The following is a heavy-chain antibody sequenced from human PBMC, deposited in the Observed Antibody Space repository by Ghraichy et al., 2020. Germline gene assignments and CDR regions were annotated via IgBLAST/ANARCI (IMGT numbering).Heavy chain of an antibody. CDR3: ARGPPNPRITIFGVVYTPHDAFDI. J-gene: IGHJ3*02. CDR1: GGSFSGYY. V-gene: IGHV4-34*01. D-gene: IGHD3-3*01. Sequence: SETLSLTCAVYGGSFSGYYWSWIRQPPGKGMEWIGEINHSGSTNYNPSLKGRVTISVDTSKNQFSLKLSSVTAADTAVYYCARGPPNPRITIFGVVYTPHDAFDIWGQGTMVTVSS. CDR2: INHSGST.